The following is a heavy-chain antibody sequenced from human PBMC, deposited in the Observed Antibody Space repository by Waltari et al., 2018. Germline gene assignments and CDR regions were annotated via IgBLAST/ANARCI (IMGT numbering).Heavy chain of an antibody. D-gene: IGHD3-22*01. CDR3: AGNWCYVSSFYYFDN. Sequence: QVQLVQSGAEVKKPGSSVKVSCKASGGTFSSYAISWVRQAPGQGLEWMGGIIPFFGTANYTQKFQGGVTITADESTGTAYMGLASLRSEETALYYVAGNWCYVSSFYYFDNWGREPWSPSPQ. CDR1: GGTFSSYA. V-gene: IGHV1-69*13. J-gene: IGHJ4*02. CDR2: IIPFFGTA.